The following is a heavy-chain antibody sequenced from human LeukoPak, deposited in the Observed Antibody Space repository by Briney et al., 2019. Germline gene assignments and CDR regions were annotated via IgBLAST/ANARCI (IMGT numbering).Heavy chain of an antibody. CDR2: VYHSGST. CDR3: ARTGDSSGYYDY. J-gene: IGHJ4*02. D-gene: IGHD3-22*01. CDR1: GGSFSGYY. V-gene: IGHV4-34*01. Sequence: PSETLSLTCAVYGGSFSGYYWSWIRQSPGKGLEWIGEVYHSGSTNLNPSLKSRVTISVDKSKNQFSLKLNSVTAADTAVYYCARTGDSSGYYDYWGQGTLVTVSS.